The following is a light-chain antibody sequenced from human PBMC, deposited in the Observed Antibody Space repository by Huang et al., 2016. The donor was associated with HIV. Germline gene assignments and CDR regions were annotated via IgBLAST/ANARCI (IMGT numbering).Light chain of an antibody. V-gene: IGKV1-9*01. Sequence: IQLTQSPPSLSASVGDSVTFTCRATHGITTFLAWYQQKPGKAPQLLISSASTLQSGVPSRFRGSGSGTDFTLTISSLQPEDIATYYCQQLTTYPITFGPGTRLEI. CDR2: SAS. CDR1: HGITTF. J-gene: IGKJ5*01. CDR3: QQLTTYPIT.